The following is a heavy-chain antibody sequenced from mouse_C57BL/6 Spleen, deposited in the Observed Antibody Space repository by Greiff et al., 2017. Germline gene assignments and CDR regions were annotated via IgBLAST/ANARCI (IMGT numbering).Heavy chain of an antibody. V-gene: IGHV5-6*01. CDR2: ISSGGSYT. CDR1: GFTFSSYG. Sequence: EVKLMESGGDLVKPGGSLKLSCAASGFTFSSYGMSWVRQTPDKRLEWVAPISSGGSYTYYPDSVKGRFTISRDNAKNTLYLQMSSLKSEYTAMYYCAMITTGVAQYYFDYWGQGTTLTVSS. CDR3: AMITTGVAQYYFDY. J-gene: IGHJ2*01. D-gene: IGHD1-1*01.